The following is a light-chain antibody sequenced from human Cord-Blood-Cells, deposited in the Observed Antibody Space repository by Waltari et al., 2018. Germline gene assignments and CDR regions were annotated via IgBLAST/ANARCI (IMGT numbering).Light chain of an antibody. CDR1: SSDVGSYDP. CDR3: CSYAGSSTYV. CDR2: EGR. J-gene: IGLJ1*01. Sequence: QSALTQPASVSGSPGQSITISCTGTSSDVGSYDPVSWYQQNPGKAPKLMIYEGRKRPSGVSNRFSCSKSGNTASLTISGLQAEDEADYYCCSYAGSSTYVFGTGTKVTVL. V-gene: IGLV2-23*01.